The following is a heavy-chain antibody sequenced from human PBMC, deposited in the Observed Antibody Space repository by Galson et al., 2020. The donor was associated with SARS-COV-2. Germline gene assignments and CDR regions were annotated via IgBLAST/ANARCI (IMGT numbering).Heavy chain of an antibody. CDR3: AGVWA. D-gene: IGHD3-16*01. Sequence: GESLKISCAASGFSFSTYDLEWVRQAPGRGVEWVSRISGSGGKTYYADSVRGRFIISRDNSKNTLYLLMNSLRAEDTAVYYCAGVWAWGQGTLVTVSS. J-gene: IGHJ5*02. V-gene: IGHV3-23*01. CDR2: ISGSGGKT. CDR1: GFSFSTYD.